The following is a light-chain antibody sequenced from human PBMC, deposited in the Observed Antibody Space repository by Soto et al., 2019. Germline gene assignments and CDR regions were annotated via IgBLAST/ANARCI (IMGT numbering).Light chain of an antibody. CDR2: DAS. Sequence: EIVLTQSPATLSLSPGERATLSCRASQSVSSYLAWYQQKPGQAPRLLIYDASNRATGIPARFSGSGSGTAFTLTINSLEPEDFAVYYCQQRSSSITFGQGTRLEMK. J-gene: IGKJ5*01. CDR3: QQRSSSIT. V-gene: IGKV3-11*01. CDR1: QSVSSY.